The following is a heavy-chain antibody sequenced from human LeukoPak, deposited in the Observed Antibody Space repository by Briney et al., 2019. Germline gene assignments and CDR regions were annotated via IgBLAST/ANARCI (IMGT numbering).Heavy chain of an antibody. V-gene: IGHV1-18*01. CDR2: ISAYNGNT. Sequence: GASVKVSCKASGYTFTSYGISWVRQAPGQGLEWMGWISAYNGNTNYAQKLQGRVTMTTDTSTSTAYMGLRSLRSDDTAVYYCARFDSSSIKLYYYDSSGDYYYGMDVWGQGTTVTVSS. D-gene: IGHD3-22*01. CDR1: GYTFTSYG. J-gene: IGHJ6*02. CDR3: ARFDSSSIKLYYYDSSGDYYYGMDV.